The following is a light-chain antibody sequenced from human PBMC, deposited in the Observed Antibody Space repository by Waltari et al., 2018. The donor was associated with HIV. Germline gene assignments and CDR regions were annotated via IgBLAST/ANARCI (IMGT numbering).Light chain of an antibody. Sequence: IGVTQSPRSLPVSSGEPASISCKSSQSLTHDNGFKYLDWYVQRPGQSPPLLIHLASSPAAGVSDRISATVSGTNFTLTIRKIEASDVGIYYCMQTLQTPWTFGQGTRV. CDR3: MQTLQTPWT. CDR1: QSLTHDNGFKY. V-gene: IGKV2-28*01. CDR2: LAS. J-gene: IGKJ1*01.